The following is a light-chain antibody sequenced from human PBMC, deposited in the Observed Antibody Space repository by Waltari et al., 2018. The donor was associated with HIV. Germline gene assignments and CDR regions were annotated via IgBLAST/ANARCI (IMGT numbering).Light chain of an antibody. CDR2: DVS. V-gene: IGLV2-8*01. CDR3: SSYAGSNNPYV. J-gene: IGLJ1*01. Sequence: QSALTQPPSASGSPGQSVTISCTGTSSDLGAYNYVSWYQQHPDKAPKLMIYDVSKWPSGVPDRFSGSKSGNTASLTVSGLQTEDEADYYCSSYAGSNNPYVFGTGTKVTVL. CDR1: SSDLGAYNY.